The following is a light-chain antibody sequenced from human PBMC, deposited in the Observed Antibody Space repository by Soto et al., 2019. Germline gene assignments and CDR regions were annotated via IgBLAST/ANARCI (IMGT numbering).Light chain of an antibody. CDR2: EGS. V-gene: IGLV2-23*01. CDR3: CSYAGSRV. J-gene: IGLJ3*02. CDR1: SSDVGSYNL. Sequence: QSVLTQPASVSGSPGQSITISCTGTSSDVGSYNLVSWYQQHPGKAPKLMIYEGSKRPSGVSNRFSGSKSGNTASLTISGLQAEDEADYHCCSYAGSRVFGGGTKLTVL.